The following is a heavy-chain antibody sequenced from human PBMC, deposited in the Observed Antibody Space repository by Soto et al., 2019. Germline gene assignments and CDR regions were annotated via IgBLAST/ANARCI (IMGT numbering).Heavy chain of an antibody. J-gene: IGHJ4*02. CDR2: FDPEDGET. CDR1: GYTLTELS. Sequence: ASVKVSCKVSGYTLTELSMHWVRQAPGKGLEWMGGFDPEDGETIYAQKFQGRVTMTEETSTDTAYMELSSLRSEDTAVYYCATGLPLSIAAHFPDYWGQGTLVTVSS. D-gene: IGHD6-6*01. CDR3: ATGLPLSIAAHFPDY. V-gene: IGHV1-24*01.